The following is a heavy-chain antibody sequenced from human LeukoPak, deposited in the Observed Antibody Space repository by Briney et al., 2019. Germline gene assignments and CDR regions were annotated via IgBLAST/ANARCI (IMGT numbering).Heavy chain of an antibody. CDR3: ATEQLWLTTNGMDV. Sequence: ASVTVSCKVSGYTLTELSMHWVRQAPGKGLEWMGGFDPEDGETIYAQKFQGRVTMTEDTSTDTAYMELSSLRSEDTAVYYCATEQLWLTTNGMDVWGQGTTVTVSS. CDR2: FDPEDGET. D-gene: IGHD5-18*01. V-gene: IGHV1-24*01. CDR1: GYTLTELS. J-gene: IGHJ6*02.